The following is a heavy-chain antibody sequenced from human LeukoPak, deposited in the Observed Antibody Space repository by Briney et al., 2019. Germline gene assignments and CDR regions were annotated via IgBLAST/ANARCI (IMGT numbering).Heavy chain of an antibody. V-gene: IGHV3-48*01. D-gene: IGHD3-9*01. CDR2: ISSSSSTI. Sequence: GGSLRLSCAASGFTFSSYSMNWVRQAPGKGLEWVSHISSSSSTIYYADSVKGRFTISRDNAKNSLYLQMNSLRAEDTAVYYCARAPSYYDILTGSYYFDYWGQGTLVTVSS. CDR1: GFTFSSYS. J-gene: IGHJ4*02. CDR3: ARAPSYYDILTGSYYFDY.